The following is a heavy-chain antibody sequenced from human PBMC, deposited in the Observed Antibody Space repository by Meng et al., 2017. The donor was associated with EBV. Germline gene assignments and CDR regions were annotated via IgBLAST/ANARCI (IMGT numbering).Heavy chain of an antibody. CDR1: GFSLSTGGAA. V-gene: IGHV2-5*02. J-gene: IGHJ4*02. CDR3: AHRKNNWEVIEIDY. Sequence: IHVKGSCSHLVNTTQTLTPTCTFSGFSLSTGGAAVGWIRQPPGKALEWLAIVYWDDDKRYSPSLKSRLTITKDTSKNQVVLTMTNMGPGDTATYFCAHRKNNWEVIEIDYWGQGTLVTVSS. CDR2: VYWDDDK. D-gene: IGHD1-1*01.